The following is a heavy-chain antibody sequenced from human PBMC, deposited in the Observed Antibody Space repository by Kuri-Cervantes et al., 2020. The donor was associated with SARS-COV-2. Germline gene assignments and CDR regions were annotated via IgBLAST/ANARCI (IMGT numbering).Heavy chain of an antibody. CDR3: ARAPTVTLDY. D-gene: IGHD4-17*01. Sequence: SETLSLTCAVYGGSFSGYYWSWIRQPPGKGLEWIGEINHSGSTNYNPSLKSRVTISVDTSKNQFSLKLSSVTAADTAVYYCARAPTVTLDYWGQGTLVTVSS. J-gene: IGHJ4*02. CDR2: INHSGST. V-gene: IGHV4-34*01. CDR1: GGSFSGYY.